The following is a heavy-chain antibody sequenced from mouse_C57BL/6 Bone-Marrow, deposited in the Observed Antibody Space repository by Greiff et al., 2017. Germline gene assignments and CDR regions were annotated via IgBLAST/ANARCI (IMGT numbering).Heavy chain of an antibody. D-gene: IGHD1-1*01. CDR1: GFNIKDDY. J-gene: IGHJ3*01. Sequence: VQLQQSGAELVRPGASVKLSCTASGFNIKDDYMHWVKQRPEQGLEWIGWIDPENGDTEYASKFQGKATITADTSSNTAYLRLSSLTSEDTAVYYCTSFYGSSYAGFAYWGQGTLVTVSA. CDR3: TSFYGSSYAGFAY. CDR2: IDPENGDT. V-gene: IGHV14-4*01.